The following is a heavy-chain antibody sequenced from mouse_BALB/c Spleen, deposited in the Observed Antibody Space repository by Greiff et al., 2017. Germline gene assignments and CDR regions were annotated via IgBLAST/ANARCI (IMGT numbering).Heavy chain of an antibody. D-gene: IGHD2-4*01. CDR1: GFNIKDTY. CDR3: ARGDYDYDGNFDD. J-gene: IGHJ2*01. Sequence: VQLQQSGAELVKPGASVKLSCTASGFNIKDTYMHWVKQRPEQGLEWIGRIDPANGNTKYDPKFQGKATITADTSSNTAYLQLSSLTSEDTAVYCCARGDYDYDGNFDDWGQGTTLTVSS. CDR2: IDPANGNT. V-gene: IGHV14-3*02.